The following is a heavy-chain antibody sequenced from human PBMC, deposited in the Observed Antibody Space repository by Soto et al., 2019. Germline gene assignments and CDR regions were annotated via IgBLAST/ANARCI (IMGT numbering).Heavy chain of an antibody. CDR1: GYSFTSYW. CDR2: IYPGDSDT. D-gene: IGHD7-27*01. J-gene: IGHJ3*02. CDR3: ARRRANWGFLKHAFDI. V-gene: IGHV5-51*01. Sequence: GESLKISCKGSGYSFTSYWIGWVRQMPGKGLEWMGIIYPGDSDTRYSPSFQGQVTISADKSISTAYLQWSSLKASDTAMYYCARRRANWGFLKHAFDIWGQGTMVTVSS.